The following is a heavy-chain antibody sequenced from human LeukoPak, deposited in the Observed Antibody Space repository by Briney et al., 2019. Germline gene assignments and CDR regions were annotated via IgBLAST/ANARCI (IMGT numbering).Heavy chain of an antibody. CDR1: GYSISSSYY. CDR3: ARPKYSSSWYGNYFDY. J-gene: IGHJ4*02. CDR2: INHSGST. V-gene: IGHV4-34*01. D-gene: IGHD6-13*01. Sequence: PSETLSLTCTVSGYSISSSYYWSWIRQPPGKGLEWIGEINHSGSTNCNPSLKSRVTISVDTSKNQFSLKLSSVTAADTAVYYCARPKYSSSWYGNYFDYWGQGTLVTVSS.